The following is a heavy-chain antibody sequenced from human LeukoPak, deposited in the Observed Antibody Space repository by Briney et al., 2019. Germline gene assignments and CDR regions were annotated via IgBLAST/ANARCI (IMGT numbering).Heavy chain of an antibody. Sequence: SVKVSRKASGGTFGSYAISWVRQAPGQGLEWMGRIIPILGIANYAQKFQGRVTITADKSTSTAYMELSSLRSEDTAVYYCARGGDNYWDYYYYMDVWGKGTTVTVSS. CDR3: ARGGDNYWDYYYYMDV. D-gene: IGHD1-1*01. J-gene: IGHJ6*03. CDR2: IIPILGIA. CDR1: GGTFGSYA. V-gene: IGHV1-69*04.